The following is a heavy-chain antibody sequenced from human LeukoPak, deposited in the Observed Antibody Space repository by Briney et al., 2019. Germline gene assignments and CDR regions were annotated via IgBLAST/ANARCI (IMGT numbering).Heavy chain of an antibody. J-gene: IGHJ6*02. CDR2: INHSGST. D-gene: IGHD3-22*01. CDR1: GDSISSYY. Sequence: SETLSLTCTVSGDSISSYYWSWIRQPPGKGLEWIGEINHSGSTNYNPSLKSRVTISVDTSKNQFSLKLSSVTAADTAVYYCARGLSSDHYYYGMDVWGQGTTVTVSS. V-gene: IGHV4-34*01. CDR3: ARGLSSDHYYYGMDV.